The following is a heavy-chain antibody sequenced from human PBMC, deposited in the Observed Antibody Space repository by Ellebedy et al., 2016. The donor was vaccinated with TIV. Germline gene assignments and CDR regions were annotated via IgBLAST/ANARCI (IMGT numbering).Heavy chain of an antibody. J-gene: IGHJ6*02. CDR2: ISAYNGNT. CDR1: GYTFTSYG. D-gene: IGHD1-26*01. V-gene: IGHV1-18*01. CDR3: ARVPVGGRAYYYGMDV. Sequence: ASVKVSXXASGYTFTSYGISWVRQAPGQGLEWMGWISAYNGNTSYAQKFQGRVTITADESTSTAYMELSSLRSEDTAVYYCARVPVGGRAYYYGMDVWGQGTTVTVSS.